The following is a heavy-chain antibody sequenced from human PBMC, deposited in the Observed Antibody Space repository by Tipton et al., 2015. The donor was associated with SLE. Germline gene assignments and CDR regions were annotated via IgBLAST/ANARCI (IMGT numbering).Heavy chain of an antibody. CDR3: ARAVADWGWLVVY. J-gene: IGHJ4*02. V-gene: IGHV3-74*01. D-gene: IGHD6-19*01. Sequence: SLRLSCAASGFNFNRQAMTWARQAPGKGLEWVSRIDHGGSGTSYADSVEDRFTISRDNTKKTLYLQMNSLRAEDTAVYYCARAVADWGWLVVYWGRGTQVTVSS. CDR2: IDHGGSGT. CDR1: GFNFNRQA.